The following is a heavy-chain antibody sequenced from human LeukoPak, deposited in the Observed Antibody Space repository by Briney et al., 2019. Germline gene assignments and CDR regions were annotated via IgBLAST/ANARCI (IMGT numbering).Heavy chain of an antibody. CDR1: GGSISSSSYY. V-gene: IGHV4-39*07. J-gene: IGHJ3*02. D-gene: IGHD3-10*01. Sequence: SETLSLTCTVSGGSISSSSYYWGWIRQPPGKGLEWIGRIYTSGSINYNPSLKSRVSMSIDTSKNQFSLKLSSVTAADTAVYYCARDTVRGGAFDIWGQGTMVTVSS. CDR2: IYTSGSI. CDR3: ARDTVRGGAFDI.